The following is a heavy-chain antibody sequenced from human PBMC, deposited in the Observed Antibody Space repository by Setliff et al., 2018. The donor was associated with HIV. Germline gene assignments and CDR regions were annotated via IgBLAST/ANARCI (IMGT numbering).Heavy chain of an antibody. CDR3: ARGTARAVARPGWLDP. Sequence: NPSETLSLTCAVSGGSVSSSNWWRWVRQPPGKGLEGIGEISQSGSTNYNPSLKSRVTISVDKSKNQFSLKLSSVTAADTAFYYCARGTARAVARPGWLDPWGQGTLVTVSS. V-gene: IGHV4-4*02. CDR1: GGSVSSSNW. D-gene: IGHD6-19*01. CDR2: ISQSGST. J-gene: IGHJ5*02.